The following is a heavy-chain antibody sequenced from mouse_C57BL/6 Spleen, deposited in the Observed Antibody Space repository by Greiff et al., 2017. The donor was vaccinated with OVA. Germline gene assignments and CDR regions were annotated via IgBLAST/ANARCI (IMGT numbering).Heavy chain of an antibody. Sequence: VQLQQSGAELVRPGASVKLSCTASGFNIKDDYMHWVKQRPEQGLEWIGWIYPEDGDTEYASKFQGKATITADTSSNTAYLQLSSLTSEDTAVYYCTATMVTTSHYFDYWGQGTTLTVSS. V-gene: IGHV14-4*01. J-gene: IGHJ2*01. CDR3: TATMVTTSHYFDY. CDR2: IYPEDGDT. CDR1: GFNIKDDY. D-gene: IGHD2-2*01.